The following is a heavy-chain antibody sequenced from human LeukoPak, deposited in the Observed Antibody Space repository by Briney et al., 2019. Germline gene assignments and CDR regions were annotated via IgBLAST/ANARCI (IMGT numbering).Heavy chain of an antibody. CDR3: ARAPSSSSAYFDY. CDR1: GGSFSGYY. Sequence: PSETLSHTCAVYGGSFSGYYWSWIRQPPGNGLEWIGEINHSGSTNYNPSLKSRVTISVDTSKNQFSLKLSSVTAADTAVYYCARAPSSSSAYFDYWGQGTLVTVSS. V-gene: IGHV4-34*01. CDR2: INHSGST. D-gene: IGHD6-6*01. J-gene: IGHJ4*02.